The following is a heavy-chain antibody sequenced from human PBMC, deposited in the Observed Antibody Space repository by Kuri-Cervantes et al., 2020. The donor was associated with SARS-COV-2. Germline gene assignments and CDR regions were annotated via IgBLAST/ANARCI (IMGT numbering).Heavy chain of an antibody. CDR1: GGSISSYY. V-gene: IGHV4-59*01. Sequence: SETLSLTCTVSGGSISSYYWSWIRQPPGKGLEWIGYIYYSGSTNYNPSLKSRVTISVDTSKNQFSLKLSSVTAADTAVYYCARGRESSSSLCAIDIWGQGTMVTVSS. CDR3: ARGRESSSSLCAIDI. CDR2: IYYSGST. D-gene: IGHD6-13*01. J-gene: IGHJ3*02.